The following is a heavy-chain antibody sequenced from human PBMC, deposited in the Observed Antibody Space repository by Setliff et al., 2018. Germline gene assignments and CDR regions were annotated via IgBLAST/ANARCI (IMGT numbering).Heavy chain of an antibody. CDR3: SRLVRFCTRIVCQRLSGDDY. CDR2: ISPHNGNK. CDR1: GYTFTDFG. Sequence: ASVKVSCKASGYTFTDFGVSWVRQAPGQGLEWVGWISPHNGNKYYAPKFQGTVLMTADTSTTTAYLELRSLRSDDTAVYYCSRLVRFCTRIVCQRLSGDDYWGQGTLVTVSS. J-gene: IGHJ4*02. D-gene: IGHD3-10*01. V-gene: IGHV1-18*01.